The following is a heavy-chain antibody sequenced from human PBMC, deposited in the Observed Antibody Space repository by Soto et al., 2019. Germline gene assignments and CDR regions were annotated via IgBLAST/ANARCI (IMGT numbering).Heavy chain of an antibody. CDR3: ARTTDYHSGMQV. Sequence: GESLKISCKGSGYNFHTYWIAWVRQMPGKGLEWMGFIYPHDSDTRYSPSFRGQVTISADKSINTAYLQWTSLKASDTAIYFCARTTDYHSGMQVWGQGTTVTVSS. J-gene: IGHJ6*02. CDR1: GYNFHTYW. D-gene: IGHD4-17*01. CDR2: IYPHDSDT. V-gene: IGHV5-51*01.